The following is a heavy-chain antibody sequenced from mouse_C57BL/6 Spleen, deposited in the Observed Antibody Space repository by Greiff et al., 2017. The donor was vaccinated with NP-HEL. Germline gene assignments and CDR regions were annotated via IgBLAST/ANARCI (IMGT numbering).Heavy chain of an antibody. V-gene: IGHV1-50*01. CDR3: ARGTTVRYYFDY. CDR2: IDPSDSYT. D-gene: IGHD1-1*01. J-gene: IGHJ2*01. CDR1: GYTFTSYW. Sequence: QVQLQQPGAELVKPGASVKLSCKASGYTFTSYWMQWVNQRPGQGLEWIGEIDPSDSYTNYNQKFKGEATLTVDTSSSTADMQLSSLTSEDSAVYYCARGTTVRYYFDYWGQGTTLTVSS.